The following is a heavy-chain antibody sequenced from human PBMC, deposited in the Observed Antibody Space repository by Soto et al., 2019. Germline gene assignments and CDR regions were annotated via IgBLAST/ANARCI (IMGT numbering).Heavy chain of an antibody. CDR3: ARGVYGSGNYYTGPSAFDI. J-gene: IGHJ3*02. D-gene: IGHD3-10*01. V-gene: IGHV1-69*06. CDR2: TIPVFNTA. Sequence: QVQLEQSGAEVKKPGSSVKVSSKASGGTLSDHGVAWLRQAPGQGLEWMGGTIPVFNTAKYTQKCQGRVTVTADKFTNIAYMELSSLRSEDTAFYFCARGVYGSGNYYTGPSAFDIWGQGTMVIVSS. CDR1: GGTLSDHG.